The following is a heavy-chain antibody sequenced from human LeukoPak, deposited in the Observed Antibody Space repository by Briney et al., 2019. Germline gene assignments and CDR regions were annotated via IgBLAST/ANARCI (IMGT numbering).Heavy chain of an antibody. CDR3: AREGLYYWFDP. J-gene: IGHJ5*02. CDR1: GGSISSGGYS. CDR2: IYHSGST. V-gene: IGHV4-30-2*01. Sequence: PSETLSLTFAVSGGSISSGGYSWSWIRQPPGKGLEWIGYIYHSGSTYYNPSLKSRVTISVDTSKNQFSLKLSSVTAADTAVYYCAREGLYYWFDPWGQGTLVTVSS. D-gene: IGHD3-10*01.